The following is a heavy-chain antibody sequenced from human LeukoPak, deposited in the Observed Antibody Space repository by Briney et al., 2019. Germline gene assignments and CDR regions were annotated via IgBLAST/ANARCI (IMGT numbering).Heavy chain of an antibody. J-gene: IGHJ4*02. D-gene: IGHD3-3*01. Sequence: SETLSLTCTVSGGSISSYYWSWIRQPAGKGLEWIGRIYTSGSTNYNPSLKSRVTMSVDTSKNQFSLKLSSVTAADTAVYYCARQAVDFWSGYYTFDYWGQGTLVTVSS. CDR3: ARQAVDFWSGYYTFDY. V-gene: IGHV4-4*07. CDR1: GGSISSYY. CDR2: IYTSGST.